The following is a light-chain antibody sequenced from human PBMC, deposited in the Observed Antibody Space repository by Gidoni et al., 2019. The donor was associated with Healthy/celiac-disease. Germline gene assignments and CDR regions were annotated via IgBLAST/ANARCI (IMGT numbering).Light chain of an antibody. Sequence: QSALTQPAPVSWSSGQSITISCPGTSRDVGGYNYVSWYQQHPGQAPKLMIYDVSNRPSGVSNRFSGSKSGNTASLTISGLQAEDEADYYCSSYTSSSTLGVFGGGTTLTVL. CDR1: SRDVGGYNY. CDR2: DVS. CDR3: SSYTSSSTLGV. J-gene: IGLJ2*01. V-gene: IGLV2-14*03.